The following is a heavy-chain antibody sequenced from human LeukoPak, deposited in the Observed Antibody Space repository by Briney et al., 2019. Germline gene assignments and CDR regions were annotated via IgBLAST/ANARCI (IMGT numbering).Heavy chain of an antibody. J-gene: IGHJ4*02. V-gene: IGHV4-39*01. CDR2: IYYSGST. CDR3: ARVLLWFGELPYYFDY. D-gene: IGHD3-10*01. CDR1: GGSISSSSYY. Sequence: SETLSLTCTVSGGSISSSSYYWGWIRQPPGKGLEWIGSIYYSGSTYYNPSLKSRVTISVDTSKNQFSLKLSSVTAADTAVYYCARVLLWFGELPYYFDYWGQGTLVTVSS.